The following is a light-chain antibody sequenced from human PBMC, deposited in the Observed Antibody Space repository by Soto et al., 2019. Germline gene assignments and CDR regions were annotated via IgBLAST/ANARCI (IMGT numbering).Light chain of an antibody. Sequence: SYELTQPPSVSVAPRQTATITCGGNNIGSRSVYWYQQKSGQAPVLVVFDDSVRPSGIPERISGYNSGNTATLTISGVEAGDEADYYWQVWDTNSDHWMFGGGTTVTVL. CDR3: QVWDTNSDHWM. V-gene: IGLV3-21*02. J-gene: IGLJ3*02. CDR2: DDS. CDR1: NIGSRS.